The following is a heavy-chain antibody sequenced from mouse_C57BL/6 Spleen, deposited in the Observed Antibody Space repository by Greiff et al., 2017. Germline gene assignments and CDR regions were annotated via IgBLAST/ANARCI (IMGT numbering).Heavy chain of an antibody. CDR3: ARGRRDAMDY. V-gene: IGHV1-55*01. J-gene: IGHJ4*01. CDR1: GYTFTSYW. Sequence: QVQLQQPGAELVKPGASVKMSCKASGYTFTSYWITWVKQRPGQGLEWIGDIYPGDGDTNYNGKFKGKATLTADKSSSTAYMQLSSLTSEDSAVYFCARGRRDAMDYWGQGTSVTVSS. CDR2: IYPGDGDT.